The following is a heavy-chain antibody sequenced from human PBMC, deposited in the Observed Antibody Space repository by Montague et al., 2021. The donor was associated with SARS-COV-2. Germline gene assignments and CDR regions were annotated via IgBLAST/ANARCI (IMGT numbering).Heavy chain of an antibody. CDR2: VIHSGTT. Sequence: SETLSLTCHVYGASFSGYYWSWVRQSPGKGLEWIGEVIHSGTTNXNPSLKGRVTTSIDSSNGRFSLRLTSLTAADTGVYYCASGEFFYYGSGNYYRSALDDWGQGTTVTVSS. D-gene: IGHD3-10*01. CDR1: GASFSGYY. CDR3: ASGEFFYYGSGNYYRSALDD. J-gene: IGHJ6*02. V-gene: IGHV4-34*12.